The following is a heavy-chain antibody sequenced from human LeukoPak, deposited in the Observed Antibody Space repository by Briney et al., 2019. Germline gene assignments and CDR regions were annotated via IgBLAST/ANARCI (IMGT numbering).Heavy chain of an antibody. D-gene: IGHD3-22*01. J-gene: IGHJ4*02. Sequence: GASVKVSCKASGGTFSSYAISWVRQAPGQGLEWMGRIIPIFGTANYAQKFQGKVTITTDESTSTAYMELSSLRSEDTAVYYCARDGPAYDSSGCYDYWGQGTLVTVSS. V-gene: IGHV1-69*05. CDR2: IIPIFGTA. CDR1: GGTFSSYA. CDR3: ARDGPAYDSSGCYDY.